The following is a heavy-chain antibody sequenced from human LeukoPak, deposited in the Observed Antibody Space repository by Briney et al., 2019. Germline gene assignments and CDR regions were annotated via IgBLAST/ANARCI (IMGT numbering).Heavy chain of an antibody. CDR3: ARDWSHRCFDY. J-gene: IGHJ4*02. V-gene: IGHV3-53*01. Sequence: GGSLRLSCAASGFTVSSNYMSWVRQAPGKGLEWVSVIYSGGSTYYADSVKGRFTISRDNSKNTLYPQMNSLRAEDTAVYYCARDWSHRCFDYWGQGTLVTVSS. CDR2: IYSGGST. D-gene: IGHD3-3*01. CDR1: GFTVSSNY.